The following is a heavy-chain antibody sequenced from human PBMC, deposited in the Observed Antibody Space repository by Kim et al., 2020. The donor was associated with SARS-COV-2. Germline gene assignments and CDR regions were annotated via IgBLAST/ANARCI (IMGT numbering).Heavy chain of an antibody. V-gene: IGHV1-46*01. J-gene: IGHJ1*01. Sequence: ASVKVSCKASGYTFTSYYMHWVRQAPGQGLEWMGIINPSGGSTSYAQKFQGRVTMTRDTSTSTVDMEVSSLRSEDTAVYYCARDSYYYDSSGYYDPEYFQHWGQGTLFTVSS. D-gene: IGHD3-22*01. CDR2: INPSGGST. CDR3: ARDSYYYDSSGYYDPEYFQH. CDR1: GYTFTSYY.